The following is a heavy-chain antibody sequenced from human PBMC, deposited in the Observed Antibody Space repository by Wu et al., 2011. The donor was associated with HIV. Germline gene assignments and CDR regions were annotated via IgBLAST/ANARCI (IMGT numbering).Heavy chain of an antibody. CDR3: ARDGGFCGSASCAKFYYYGLDV. D-gene: IGHD2-2*03. CDR2: INPKSDDT. CDR1: GYTFTDNS. V-gene: IGHV1-2*02. Sequence: KVSCQASGYTFTDNSVHWVRQAPGQGLEWMGWINPKSDDTNYAQRFQGRVTMSRDTSISTAYMELSGLRSDDTAVYFCARDGGFCGSASCAKFYYYGLDVWGQGTAVTVSS. J-gene: IGHJ6*02.